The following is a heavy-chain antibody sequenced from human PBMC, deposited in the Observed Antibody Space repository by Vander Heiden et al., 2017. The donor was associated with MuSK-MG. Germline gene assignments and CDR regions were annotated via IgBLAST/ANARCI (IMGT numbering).Heavy chain of an antibody. J-gene: IGHJ6*03. CDR3: ARDTSSSAFYYYMDV. Sequence: QVQLQESGPGLVTPSETLSLTCTVSGGSISSYYWSWIRQPAGKGLEWIGRIYTSGSTNYNPSLKSRVTMSVDTSKNQFALRLSSVTAADTAVYYCARDTSSSAFYYYMDVWGKGTTVTVSS. CDR1: GGSISSYY. CDR2: IYTSGST. V-gene: IGHV4-4*07. D-gene: IGHD6-6*01.